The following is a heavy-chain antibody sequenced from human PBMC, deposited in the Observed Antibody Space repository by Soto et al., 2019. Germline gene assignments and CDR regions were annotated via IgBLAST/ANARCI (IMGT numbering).Heavy chain of an antibody. Sequence: EVQLVESGGGLVQPGGSLRLSCAASGFTVYSNYMSWVRQAPGKGLEWVSVIYSAGTTYYADSVKGRFTISRDNSKNTLYLQMNSLRAEDTAVYYCARERGSSANVFDYWGQGTLVTVSS. J-gene: IGHJ4*02. V-gene: IGHV3-66*01. D-gene: IGHD6-25*01. CDR1: GFTVYSNY. CDR2: IYSAGTT. CDR3: ARERGSSANVFDY.